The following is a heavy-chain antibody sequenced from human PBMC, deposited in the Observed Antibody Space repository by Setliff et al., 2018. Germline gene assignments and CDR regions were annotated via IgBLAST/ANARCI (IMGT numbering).Heavy chain of an antibody. D-gene: IGHD3-9*01. CDR1: GDSFSDYY. V-gene: IGHV4-34*01. Sequence: PSETLSLTCVVYGDSFSDYYWSWIRQPPGKGLEWIEEINHRGSTNYSPSLRSRVTMSVDTSKKQLSLKLSTVKGRFIISRDNAKNSLSLQMNSLRNEDTAAYYCFGAGTCSYWGQGTLVTVSS. CDR3: AKNSLSLQMNSLRNEDTAAYYCFGAGTCSY. J-gene: IGHJ4*02. CDR2: INHRGST.